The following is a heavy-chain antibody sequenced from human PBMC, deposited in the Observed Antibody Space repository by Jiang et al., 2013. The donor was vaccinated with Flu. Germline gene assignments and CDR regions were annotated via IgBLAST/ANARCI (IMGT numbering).Heavy chain of an antibody. J-gene: IGHJ4*02. CDR2: INTNTGNP. Sequence: SELKKPGASVKVSCKASGYTFTSYAMNWVRQAPGQGLEWMGWINTNTGNPTYAQGFTGRFVFSLDTSVSTAYLQISSLKAEDTAVYYCASGAPSIAARPGWGYYFDYWGQGTLVTVSS. V-gene: IGHV7-4-1*02. CDR1: GYTFTSYA. D-gene: IGHD6-6*01. CDR3: ASGAPSIAARPGWGYYFDY.